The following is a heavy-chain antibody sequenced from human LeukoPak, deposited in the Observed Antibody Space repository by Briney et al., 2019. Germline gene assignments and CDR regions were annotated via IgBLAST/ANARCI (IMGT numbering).Heavy chain of an antibody. J-gene: IGHJ4*02. Sequence: SETLSFTCTVSAGSISSSSYYWGWIRQPPGKGLEWIGSIYYSGSTYYNPSLKSRVTISVDTSKNQFSLKLSSVTAADTAVYYCARDRIAAAGGFDYWGQGTLVTVSS. CDR2: IYYSGST. CDR3: ARDRIAAAGGFDY. D-gene: IGHD6-13*01. CDR1: AGSISSSSYY. V-gene: IGHV4-39*07.